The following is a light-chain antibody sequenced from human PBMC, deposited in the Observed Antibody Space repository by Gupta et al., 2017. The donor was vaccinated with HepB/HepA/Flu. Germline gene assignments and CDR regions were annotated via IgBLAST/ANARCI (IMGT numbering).Light chain of an antibody. CDR3: RQSCNFPFT. V-gene: IGKV1-12*01. Sequence: DIQMTQSPSSLSASVGDRVTITWRASRFMNSWLGSYQQKPGSAPNLLIYTASKVETGVPSRFSGSRSCTAFTLTIISRQPHDSATYYCRQSCNFPFTFGTGTKVDIK. CDR1: RFMNSW. CDR2: TAS. J-gene: IGKJ4*01.